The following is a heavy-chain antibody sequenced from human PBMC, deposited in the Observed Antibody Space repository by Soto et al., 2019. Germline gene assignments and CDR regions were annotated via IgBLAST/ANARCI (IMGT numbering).Heavy chain of an antibody. Sequence: PGGSLRLSCAASGFTFSSYSMNWVRQAPGKGLEWVSSISSSSSYIYYADSVKGRFTISRDNAKNSLYLQMNSLRAEDTAVYYCARDPGYSSFSDAFDIWGQGTMVTVSS. CDR2: ISSSSSYI. CDR3: ARDPGYSSFSDAFDI. CDR1: GFTFSSYS. V-gene: IGHV3-21*01. J-gene: IGHJ3*02. D-gene: IGHD6-13*01.